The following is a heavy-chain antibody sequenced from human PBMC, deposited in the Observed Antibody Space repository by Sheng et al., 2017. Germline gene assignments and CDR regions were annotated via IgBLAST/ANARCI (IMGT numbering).Heavy chain of an antibody. D-gene: IGHD4-4*01. V-gene: IGHV3-53*01. Sequence: EVQLVESGGGLIQPGGSLRLSCAASGFTVSSNYMSWVRQAPGKGLEWVSVIYSGGSTYYADSVKGRFTISRDNSMNTLYLQMNSLRAEDTAVYYCARESGSVYSNYQFDYWGQGTLVT. CDR2: IYSGGST. CDR1: GFTVSSNY. J-gene: IGHJ4*02. CDR3: ARESGSVYSNYQFDY.